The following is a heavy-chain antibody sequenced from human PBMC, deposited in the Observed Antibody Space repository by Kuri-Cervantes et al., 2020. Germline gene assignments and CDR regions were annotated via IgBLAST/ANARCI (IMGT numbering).Heavy chain of an antibody. CDR1: GGSISSYY. CDR3: ARDGILTGYYPADY. Sequence: GGSLRLSCTVSGGSISSYYWSWIRQPSGKGLEWVSSISSSSSYIYYADSVKGRFTISRDNAKNSLYLQMNSLRAEDTAVYYCARDGILTGYYPADYWGQGTLVTVSS. D-gene: IGHD3-9*01. V-gene: IGHV3-21*01. CDR2: ISSSSSYI. J-gene: IGHJ4*02.